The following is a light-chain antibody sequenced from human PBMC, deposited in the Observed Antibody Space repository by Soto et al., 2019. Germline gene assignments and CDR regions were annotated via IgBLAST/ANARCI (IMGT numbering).Light chain of an antibody. CDR1: SSDIGDYKY. CDR2: DVS. Sequence: QSALTQPASVSWSPGQSITISCTGSSSDIGDYKYVSWYKHHPGKAPKLIIYDVSNRPSGVSNRFSGSKSGNTASLTISGLQAEDEADYYCSSYTSTNFVIFGGGTKLTVL. CDR3: SSYTSTNFVI. V-gene: IGLV2-14*03. J-gene: IGLJ2*01.